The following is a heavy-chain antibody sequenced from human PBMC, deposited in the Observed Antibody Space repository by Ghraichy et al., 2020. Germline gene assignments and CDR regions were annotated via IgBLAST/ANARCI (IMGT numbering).Heavy chain of an antibody. CDR3: ARGVFLEWLLSGRGYYYYGMDV. Sequence: ASVKVSCKASGYTFTGYYMHWVRQAPGQGLGWMGWINPNSGGTNYAQKFQGWVTMTRDTSISTAYMELSRLRSDDTAVYYCARGVFLEWLLSGRGYYYYGMDVWGQGTTVTVSS. V-gene: IGHV1-2*04. J-gene: IGHJ6*02. CDR2: INPNSGGT. D-gene: IGHD3-3*01. CDR1: GYTFTGYY.